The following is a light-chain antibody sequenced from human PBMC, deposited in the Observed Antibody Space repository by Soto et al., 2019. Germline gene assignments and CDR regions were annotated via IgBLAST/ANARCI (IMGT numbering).Light chain of an antibody. J-gene: IGKJ1*01. CDR2: GAS. CDR3: QQSYSSPRT. V-gene: IGKV1-39*01. CDR1: QTIRKS. Sequence: DIQMTQSPSSLSASVGDTISITCRSFQTIRKSLNWYQQRPGKAPKLLIFGASSLHNGVPPRFSGSGSGTDFTLTISSLQPEDFATYYCQQSYSSPRTFGQGTKVDIK.